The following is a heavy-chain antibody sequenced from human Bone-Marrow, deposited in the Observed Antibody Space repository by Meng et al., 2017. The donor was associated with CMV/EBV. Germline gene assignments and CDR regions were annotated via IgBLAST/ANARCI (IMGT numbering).Heavy chain of an antibody. V-gene: IGHV3-21*01. Sequence: GESLKISCATSEFTFTFSNYRMHWVRQAPGKGLECVSSMSSSCTHIYYVDSVKGRFTISRDNAKDSLCLQMSSLRAEDTAVYYCTRDEGNGWYSDYWGQGTLVTVSS. CDR3: TRDEGNGWYSDY. CDR2: MSSSCTHI. CDR1: EFTFTFSNYR. D-gene: IGHD6-19*01. J-gene: IGHJ4*02.